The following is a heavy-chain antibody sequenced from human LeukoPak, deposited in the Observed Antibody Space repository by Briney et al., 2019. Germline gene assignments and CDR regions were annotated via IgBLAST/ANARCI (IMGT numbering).Heavy chain of an antibody. D-gene: IGHD5-12*01. J-gene: IGHJ4*02. V-gene: IGHV3-64*01. CDR2: ISSNGGST. CDR3: ARERRHNDYWNDY. CDR1: GFTFSSYA. Sequence: GGSLRPSCAASGFTFSSYAMHWVRQAPGKGLEYVSAISSNGGSTYYANSVKGRFTISRDNSKNTLYLQMGSLRAEDMAVYYCARERRHNDYWNDYWGQGTLVTVSS.